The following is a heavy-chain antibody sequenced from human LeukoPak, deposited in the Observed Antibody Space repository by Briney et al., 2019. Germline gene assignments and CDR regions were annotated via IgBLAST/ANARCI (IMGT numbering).Heavy chain of an antibody. Sequence: ASVKVSCKASGYTFTSYGISWVRQAPGQGLEWMGIINPSGGSTSYAQKFQGRVTMTRDMSTSTVYMELNSLKTEDTAVYYCTTVSGSGSYYNEVYYYYYYMDVWGKGTTVTVSS. CDR1: GYTFTSYG. J-gene: IGHJ6*03. V-gene: IGHV1-46*01. CDR2: INPSGGST. CDR3: TTVSGSGSYYNEVYYYYYYMDV. D-gene: IGHD3-10*01.